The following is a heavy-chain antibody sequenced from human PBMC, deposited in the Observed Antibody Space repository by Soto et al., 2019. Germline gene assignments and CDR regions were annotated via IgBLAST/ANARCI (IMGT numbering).Heavy chain of an antibody. D-gene: IGHD3-22*01. J-gene: IGHJ4*02. CDR1: GGSISSGGYY. CDR2: IYYSGST. CDR3: ATFGSSGSGDYFDY. V-gene: IGHV4-31*03. Sequence: NLYLTCTVSGGSISSGGYYWSWIRHHTGKGLEWIGYIYYSGSTYYNQSLKRRVTISVDTSKNQFSPKLSSVTAADTAVYYCATFGSSGSGDYFDYWGQGTLVPFSS.